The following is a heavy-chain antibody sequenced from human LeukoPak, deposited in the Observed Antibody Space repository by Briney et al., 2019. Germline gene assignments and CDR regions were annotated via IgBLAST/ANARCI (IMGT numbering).Heavy chain of an antibody. D-gene: IGHD1-1*01. CDR3: ARGGELERRLFNFDY. Sequence: GGSLRLSCAASGFTFSSYAMHWVRQAPGKGLEWVAVISYDGSNKYYADSVKGRFTISRDNSKNTLYLQMNSLRAEDTAVYYCARGGELERRLFNFDYWGREPWSPSPQ. J-gene: IGHJ4*02. CDR1: GFTFSSYA. V-gene: IGHV3-30*04. CDR2: ISYDGSNK.